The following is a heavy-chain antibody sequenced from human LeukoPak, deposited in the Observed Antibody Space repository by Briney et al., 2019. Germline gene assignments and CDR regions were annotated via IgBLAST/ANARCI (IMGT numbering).Heavy chain of an antibody. Sequence: QAGGSLRLSCAASGFTFSRFWMRWVRQAPGKGLEWVANIKQDGSERYYVDSVKGRFTISRDNAKNSLHLQMNSLRAEDTAMYYCASASPAGDYWGQGTLVTVSS. CDR3: ASASPAGDY. CDR2: IKQDGSER. V-gene: IGHV3-7*01. D-gene: IGHD2-2*01. J-gene: IGHJ4*02. CDR1: GFTFSRFW.